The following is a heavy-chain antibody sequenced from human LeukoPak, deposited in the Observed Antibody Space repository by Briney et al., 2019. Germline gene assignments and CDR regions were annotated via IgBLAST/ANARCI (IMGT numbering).Heavy chain of an antibody. D-gene: IGHD3-9*01. CDR3: ARFELRYFDWLLSDDAFDI. Sequence: PGGSLRLSWAASGFTFSSYSMNSVRQAPGKGLEWVSSISSSSSYIYYADSVKGRFTISRDNAKNSLYLQMNSLRAEDTAVYYCARFELRYFDWLLSDDAFDIWGQGTMVTVSS. CDR2: ISSSSSYI. J-gene: IGHJ3*02. CDR1: GFTFSSYS. V-gene: IGHV3-21*01.